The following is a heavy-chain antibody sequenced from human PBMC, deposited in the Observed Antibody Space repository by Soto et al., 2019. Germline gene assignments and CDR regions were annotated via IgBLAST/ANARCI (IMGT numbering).Heavy chain of an antibody. D-gene: IGHD2-2*01. CDR3: ARVGVPKYQLPLYYYSGMDV. J-gene: IGHJ6*02. CDR1: GYTFTSYG. Sequence: GASVKVSCKASGYTFTSYGISWVRQAPGQGLEWMGWISAYNGNTNYAQKLQGRVTMTTDTSTSTAYMELRSLRSDGTAVYYCARVGVPKYQLPLYYYSGMDVWGQGTTVTVSS. V-gene: IGHV1-18*01. CDR2: ISAYNGNT.